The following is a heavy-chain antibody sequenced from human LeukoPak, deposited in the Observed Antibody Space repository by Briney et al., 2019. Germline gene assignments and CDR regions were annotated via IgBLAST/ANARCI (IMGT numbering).Heavy chain of an antibody. CDR1: GFTFDDYT. CDR2: ISWDGGST. D-gene: IGHD5-18*01. CDR3: AKTRSYGKWYYFDY. J-gene: IGHJ4*02. V-gene: IGHV3-43*01. Sequence: HPGGSLRLSCAASGFTFDDYTMHWVRQAPGKGLEWVSLISWDGGSTYYADSVKGRFTISRDNSKNSLYLQMNSLRTEDTALYYCAKTRSYGKWYYFDYWGQGTLVTVSS.